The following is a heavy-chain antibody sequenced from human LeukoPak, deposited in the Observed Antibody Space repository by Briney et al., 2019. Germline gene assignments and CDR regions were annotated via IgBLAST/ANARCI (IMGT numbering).Heavy chain of an antibody. D-gene: IGHD3-10*01. CDR1: GGSISSYY. CDR3: ARGLGFGELFDY. J-gene: IGHJ4*02. CDR2: IYYSGST. V-gene: IGHV4-59*01. Sequence: SETLSLTCTVSGGSISSYYWSWLRQPPGKGLEWMGYIYYSGSTNYNPSLKSRVTISVDTSKTQFSLKLSSVTAADTAGYYCARGLGFGELFDYWGQGTLVTVSS.